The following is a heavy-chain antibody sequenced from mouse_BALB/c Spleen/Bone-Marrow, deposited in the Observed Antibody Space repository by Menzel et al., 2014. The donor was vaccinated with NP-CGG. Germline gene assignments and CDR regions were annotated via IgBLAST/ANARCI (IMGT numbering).Heavy chain of an antibody. CDR2: ISSGGSYT. V-gene: IGHV5-6*01. D-gene: IGHD2-4*01. Sequence: EVKVVESGGDLVKPGGSLKLSCAASGFTFSSYGMSWVRQTPDKRLEWVATISSGGSYTYYPDSVKGRFTISRDNAKNTLYLQKSSLKSEDTAMYYCARQTYYDYAGYIDYWGQGTPLTVSS. J-gene: IGHJ2*01. CDR3: ARQTYYDYAGYIDY. CDR1: GFTFSSYG.